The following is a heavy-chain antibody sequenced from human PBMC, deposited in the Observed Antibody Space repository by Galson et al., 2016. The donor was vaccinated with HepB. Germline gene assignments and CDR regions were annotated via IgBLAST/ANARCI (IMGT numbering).Heavy chain of an antibody. Sequence: SETLSLTCTVSGGSISSYYWSWIRQPPGKGLEWIGYIYYSGSTNYNPSLKSRVTISVDTSKSQFSLKVTSVTAADTAVYYCARSYGGYAFDIWGQGTMVTVSS. CDR1: GGSISSYY. J-gene: IGHJ3*02. D-gene: IGHD4-23*01. CDR3: ARSYGGYAFDI. V-gene: IGHV4-59*01. CDR2: IYYSGST.